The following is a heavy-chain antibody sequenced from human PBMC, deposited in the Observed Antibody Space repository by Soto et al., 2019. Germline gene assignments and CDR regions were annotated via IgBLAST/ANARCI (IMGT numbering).Heavy chain of an antibody. J-gene: IGHJ4*02. D-gene: IGHD3-22*01. V-gene: IGHV4-59*01. CDR3: ARMNSYDTTGYPFDY. CDR2: IYFRGTT. CDR1: GGSISGYY. Sequence: SETLSLTCTVSGGSISGYYWSWIRQPPGKGLEWIGYIYFRGTTNYNPSLKSRVTMSADTSKNQFSLKLNSVTAADTAVYYCARMNSYDTTGYPFDYWGQGMMVT.